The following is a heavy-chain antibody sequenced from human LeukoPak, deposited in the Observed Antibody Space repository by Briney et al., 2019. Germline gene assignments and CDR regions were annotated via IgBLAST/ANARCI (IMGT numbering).Heavy chain of an antibody. J-gene: IGHJ4*02. CDR3: ARARVVTKWIDY. CDR2: IKQDGSEK. Sequence: GGSLRLSCAASGFTFSTYWMTWVRQAPGKGLEWVANIKQDGSEKYYVDPVKGRFTISRDNAKNSLYLHMNSLRAEDTAVYYCARARVVTKWIDYWGQGTLVTVSS. V-gene: IGHV3-7*03. D-gene: IGHD2-21*02. CDR1: GFTFSTYW.